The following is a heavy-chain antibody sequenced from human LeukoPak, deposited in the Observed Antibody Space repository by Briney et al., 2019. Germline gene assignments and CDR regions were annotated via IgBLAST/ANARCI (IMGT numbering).Heavy chain of an antibody. CDR2: IKQDGSEK. Sequence: RGGSLRLSCAASGFTLSRYWMSWVRQAPGKGLEWVANIKQDGSEKYYVDSVEGRFTISRDNAENSLYLQMSSLRVEDTALYYCAMSTVFDYWGRGTLVTVSS. CDR3: AMSTVFDY. CDR1: GFTLSRYW. J-gene: IGHJ4*02. D-gene: IGHD4-17*01. V-gene: IGHV3-7*01.